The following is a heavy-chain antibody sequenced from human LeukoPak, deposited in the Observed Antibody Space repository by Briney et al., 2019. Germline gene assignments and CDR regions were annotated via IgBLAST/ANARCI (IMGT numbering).Heavy chain of an antibody. D-gene: IGHD3-16*01. J-gene: IGHJ4*02. Sequence: GGSLRLSCAASGFTFSDYYMSWIRQAPGKGLEWISYITSSGSSTNHADSVKGRFTISRDNAKNSVVLQMNSLRAEDTAVYYCTRERRGTYYAFESWGQGTLVTVSS. CDR2: ITSSGSST. CDR1: GFTFSDYY. V-gene: IGHV3-11*01. CDR3: TRERRGTYYAFES.